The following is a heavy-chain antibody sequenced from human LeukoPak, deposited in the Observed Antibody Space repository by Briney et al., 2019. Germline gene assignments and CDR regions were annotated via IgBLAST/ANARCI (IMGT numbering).Heavy chain of an antibody. CDR1: EYSFTYYW. V-gene: IGHV5-51*01. D-gene: IGHD1-26*01. J-gene: IGHJ3*02. CDR3: ARVRGSYYTAFDI. CDR2: IYPGDSDT. Sequence: GESLKISCKGSEYSFTYYWIGWVRQLPGKGLEWMGIIYPGDSDTRYSPSFQGQVTISADKSISTAYLQWSSPKASDTAMYYCARVRGSYYTAFDIWGQGTMVTVSS.